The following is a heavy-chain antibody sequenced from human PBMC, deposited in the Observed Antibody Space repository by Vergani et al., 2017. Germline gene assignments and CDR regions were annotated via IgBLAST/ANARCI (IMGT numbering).Heavy chain of an antibody. CDR2: IYSVGST. CDR1: GFIVSINY. V-gene: IGHV3-66*02. D-gene: IGHD3-22*01. CDR3: ARAGPYDSSRTFVY. J-gene: IGHJ4*02. Sequence: EVQLVVSGGGLVQPGGSLRLACAASGFIVSINYMGWVRPDPGKGLEWVSVIYSVGSTYYADSVKARLPITRDNAKNTLYLQMNSLRAEDTAVFYCARAGPYDSSRTFVYWGQGTLVTVSS.